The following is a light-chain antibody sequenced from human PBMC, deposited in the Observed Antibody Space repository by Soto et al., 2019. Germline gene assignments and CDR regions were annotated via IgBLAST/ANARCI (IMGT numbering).Light chain of an antibody. CDR1: QSISSR. CDR3: QQYNSYPWT. CDR2: DAS. V-gene: IGKV1-5*01. Sequence: DIQMTQSPSTLSASVGDRVTITCRASQSISSRLAWYQQKPGKAPKLLIYDASSLESGVPSRFSGSGSGTEFTLTISSLQPDDFATYYCQQYNSYPWTSGQGTKVEIK. J-gene: IGKJ1*01.